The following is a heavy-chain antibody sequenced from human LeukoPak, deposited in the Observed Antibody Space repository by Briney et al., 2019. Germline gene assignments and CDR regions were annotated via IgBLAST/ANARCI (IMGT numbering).Heavy chain of an antibody. Sequence: GGSLRLSCSASGFTFSSYAMHWVRQAPGKGLEWVAVISYDGSNKYYADSVKGRFTISRDNSKNTLYLQMNSLRAEDTAVYYCARDAGSTSDYWGQGALVTVSS. CDR1: GFTFSSYA. D-gene: IGHD2-2*01. CDR3: ARDAGSTSDY. V-gene: IGHV3-30-3*01. J-gene: IGHJ4*02. CDR2: ISYDGSNK.